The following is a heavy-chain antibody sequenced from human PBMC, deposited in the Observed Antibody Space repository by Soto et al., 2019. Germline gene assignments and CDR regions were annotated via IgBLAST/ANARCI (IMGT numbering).Heavy chain of an antibody. CDR1: GDSISSYY. V-gene: IGHV4-59*08. J-gene: IGHJ4*01. D-gene: IGHD3-3*01. CDR2: IYYIGST. CDR3: ASMEPHNDFWSANYYFAY. Sequence: SATLSLTCTVSGDSISSYYWSWVRQPPGKGLEWIGYIYYIGSTDYNASLKSRVTISVDTSKNQFSLKLSSVTAADTAVYFFASMEPHNDFWSANYYFAYWGQGTLVTVSS.